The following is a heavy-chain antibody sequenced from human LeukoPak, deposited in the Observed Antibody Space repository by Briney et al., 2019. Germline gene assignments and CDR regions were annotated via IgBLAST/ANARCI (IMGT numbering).Heavy chain of an antibody. CDR3: ARQILRGSYFYYLDV. CDR2: IHSRGDNT. J-gene: IGHJ6*03. Sequence: GGSLRLSCAASGFSFNSFGMSWVRQTPGKGLEWVSSIHSRGDNTHYADSLEGRFTISRDTWKNTVYLKMNRLRVEDTATYYCARQILRGSYFYYLDVWGTGTPVTVSS. CDR1: GFSFNSFG. D-gene: IGHD3-10*01. V-gene: IGHV3-23*01.